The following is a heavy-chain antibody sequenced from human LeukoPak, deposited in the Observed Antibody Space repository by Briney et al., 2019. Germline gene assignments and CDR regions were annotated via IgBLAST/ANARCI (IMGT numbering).Heavy chain of an antibody. V-gene: IGHV1-18*01. CDR3: ARGPRDYVNGFDA. Sequence: ASVKVSFKTSGYIFTNYAISWVRQAPGQGLEWMGWISAYNGNTKYAQKLQGRVTMTTDTSTSTAYMELRSLRSDDTAVYYCARGPRDYVNGFDAWGQGTLVTVSS. D-gene: IGHD3-10*02. CDR1: GYIFTNYA. CDR2: ISAYNGNT. J-gene: IGHJ5*02.